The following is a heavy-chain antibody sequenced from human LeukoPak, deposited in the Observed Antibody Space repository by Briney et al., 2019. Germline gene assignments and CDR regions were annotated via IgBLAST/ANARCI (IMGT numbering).Heavy chain of an antibody. J-gene: IGHJ4*02. V-gene: IGHV3-23*01. CDR3: AKVGGVATEGDY. D-gene: IGHD5-12*01. CDR1: GFTHRRYA. CDR2: IRCSRGRT. Sequence: GGPLTLLCGPSGFTHRRYAVIWVRHARGKAREGVSDIRCSRGRTYYADSVKGRFTTSRENSKNTLYLQMNALRAEETAVYNCAKVGGVATEGDYWGQGTLVTVSS.